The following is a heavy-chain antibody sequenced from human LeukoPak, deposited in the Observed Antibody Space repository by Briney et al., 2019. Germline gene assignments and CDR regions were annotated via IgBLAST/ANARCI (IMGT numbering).Heavy chain of an antibody. Sequence: GGSLRLSCAASGFTLSNAWMNWVRQAPGKGLEWVANIKKDGSEKKYVDSVKGRFTISRDNAENLLYLEMNSLRAEDTAVYYCAKGDFYGSGRDYYYYMDVWGKGTTVTISS. CDR3: AKGDFYGSGRDYYYYMDV. J-gene: IGHJ6*03. CDR2: IKKDGSEK. CDR1: GFTLSNAW. V-gene: IGHV3-7*01. D-gene: IGHD3-10*01.